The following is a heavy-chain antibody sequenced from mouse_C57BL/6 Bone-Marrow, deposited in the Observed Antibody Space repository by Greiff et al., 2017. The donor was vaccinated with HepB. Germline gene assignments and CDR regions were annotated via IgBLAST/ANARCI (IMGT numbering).Heavy chain of an antibody. J-gene: IGHJ2*01. CDR3: ARDGYDDRYFDY. V-gene: IGHV1-69*01. D-gene: IGHD2-2*01. Sequence: QVQLQQPGAELVMPGASVKLSCKASGYTFTSYWMHWVKQRPGQGLEWIGAIDPSDSYTNYKQKFKGKSTLTVDNSSSTAYMQLSSLTSEDSAVSYCARDGYDDRYFDYWGQGTTLTVSS. CDR1: GYTFTSYW. CDR2: IDPSDSYT.